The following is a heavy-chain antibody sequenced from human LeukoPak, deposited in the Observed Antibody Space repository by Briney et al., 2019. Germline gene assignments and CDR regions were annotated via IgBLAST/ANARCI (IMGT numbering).Heavy chain of an antibody. CDR2: TDK. V-gene: IGHV3-7*04. D-gene: IGHD1-26*01. Sequence: TDKYYVDSVKGRFTISRDNAKNSLFLQLGSLRADDTAVYYCARTLRGSSAPFDYWGQGTLVTVSS. CDR3: ARTLRGSSAPFDY. J-gene: IGHJ4*02.